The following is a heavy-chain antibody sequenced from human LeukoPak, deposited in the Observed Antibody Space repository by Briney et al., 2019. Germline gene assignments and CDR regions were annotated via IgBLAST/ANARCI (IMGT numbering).Heavy chain of an antibody. V-gene: IGHV1-2*02. CDR3: ARGDTAAMDV. CDR1: GYTFTAYY. J-gene: IGHJ6*02. CDR2: INPNSGGT. D-gene: IGHD5-18*01. Sequence: GASVRVSCKASGYTFTAYYIHWVRQAPGQGLEWMGWINPNSGGTKYAQKFQGGVTMTRDTSISTAYMDVSRLRSDDTAVYYCARGDTAAMDVWGQGTTVTVSS.